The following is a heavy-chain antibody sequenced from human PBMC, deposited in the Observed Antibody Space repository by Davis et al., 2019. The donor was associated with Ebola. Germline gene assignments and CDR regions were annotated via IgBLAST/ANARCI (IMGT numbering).Heavy chain of an antibody. V-gene: IGHV4-4*07. CDR1: GGSISSYY. CDR2: IYTSGST. CDR3: ARDQISSPYYYDSSGYGVGYYYYGMDV. Sequence: PSETLSLTCTVSGGSISSYYWSWIRQPAGKGLEWIGRIYTSGSTNYNPSLKSRVTMSVDTSKNQFSLKLSSVTAADTAVYYCARDQISSPYYYDSSGYGVGYYYYGMDVWGQGTTVTVSS. D-gene: IGHD3-22*01. J-gene: IGHJ6*02.